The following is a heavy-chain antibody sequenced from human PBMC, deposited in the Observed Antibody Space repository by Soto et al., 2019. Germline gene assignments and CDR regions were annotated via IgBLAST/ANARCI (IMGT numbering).Heavy chain of an antibody. J-gene: IGHJ5*02. D-gene: IGHD3-9*01. V-gene: IGHV4-59*08. CDR2: IYYSGST. Sequence: PSETLSLTCTVSGGSISSYYWSWIRQPPGKGLEWIGYIYYSGSTNYNPSLKSRVTISVDTSKNQFSLKLSSVTAADTAVYYCARLKPPAIFCRFDPWGQGTLVTVSS. CDR3: ARLKPPAIFCRFDP. CDR1: GGSISSYY.